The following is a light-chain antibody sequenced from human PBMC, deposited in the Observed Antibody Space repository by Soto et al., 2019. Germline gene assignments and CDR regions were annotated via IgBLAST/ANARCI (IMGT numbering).Light chain of an antibody. J-gene: IGLJ1*01. CDR3: AAWDDSLNSRV. CDR1: NSNIGSNT. Sequence: QSVLTQPPSASGTPGQRVTISCSGSNSNIGSNTVNWYQQLPGTAPKLLIYYDNLRPSGVPARISGSKSGTSASLAISGLQSDDEADYYCAAWDDSLNSRVFGTGTKLTVL. V-gene: IGLV1-44*01. CDR2: YDN.